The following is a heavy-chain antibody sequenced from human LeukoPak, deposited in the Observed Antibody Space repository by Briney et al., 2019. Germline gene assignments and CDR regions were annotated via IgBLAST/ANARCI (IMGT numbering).Heavy chain of an antibody. CDR1: GYSFTSYW. J-gene: IGHJ4*02. D-gene: IGHD3-22*01. CDR3: ARHEVDSSGYYYQVY. CDR2: IYPGDSDT. Sequence: GESLQISCKGSGYSFTSYWIGWVRQMPGKGLEWMGIIYPGDSDTRYSPSFQGQVTISADKSISTAYLQWSSLKASDTAMYYCARHEVDSSGYYYQVYWGQGTLVTVSS. V-gene: IGHV5-51*01.